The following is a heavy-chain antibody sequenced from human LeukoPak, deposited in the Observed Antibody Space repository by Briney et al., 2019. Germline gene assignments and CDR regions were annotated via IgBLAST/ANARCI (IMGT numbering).Heavy chain of an antibody. CDR2: IYYSGST. D-gene: IGHD6-19*01. CDR3: AREMAGTLYYYGMDV. CDR1: GGSISSYY. Sequence: PSETLSLTCTVSGGSISSYYWSWIRQPPGKGLEWIGYIYYSGSTNYNPSLKSRVTISVDTSKNQFSLKLSSVTAADTAVYYCAREMAGTLYYYGMDVWGQGTTVTVSS. V-gene: IGHV4-59*12. J-gene: IGHJ6*02.